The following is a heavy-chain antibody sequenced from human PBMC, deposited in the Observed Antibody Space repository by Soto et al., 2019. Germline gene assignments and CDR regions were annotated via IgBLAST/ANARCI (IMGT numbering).Heavy chain of an antibody. Sequence: GGSLRLSCSASGFTFNNYAMSWVRQAPGKGLEWVSTLSGSGANTFSADSVKGRFTISRDNSKNTLYLQMNSLRPEDTAVYYCAIIATSGGGDAFDIWGQGTMVTVSS. CDR1: GFTFNNYA. CDR3: AIIATSGGGDAFDI. J-gene: IGHJ3*02. CDR2: LSGSGANT. V-gene: IGHV3-23*01. D-gene: IGHD6-13*01.